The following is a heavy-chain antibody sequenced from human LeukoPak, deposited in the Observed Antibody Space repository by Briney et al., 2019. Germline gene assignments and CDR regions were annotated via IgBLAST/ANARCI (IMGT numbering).Heavy chain of an antibody. Sequence: SETLSLTCTVSGGSISSSSYYWGWIRQPPGKGPEWIGTIYYVGDTYYNPSLQSRVTISVDTSKNQFSLRLSSVTAADTAVYYCARSPGSRYAYDDYWGQGTLVTVSS. V-gene: IGHV4-39*01. CDR2: IYYVGDT. J-gene: IGHJ4*02. CDR3: ARSPGSRYAYDDY. D-gene: IGHD6-13*01. CDR1: GGSISSSSYY.